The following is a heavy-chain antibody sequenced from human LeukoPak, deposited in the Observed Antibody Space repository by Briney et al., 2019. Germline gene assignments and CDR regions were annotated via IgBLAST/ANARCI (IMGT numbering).Heavy chain of an antibody. D-gene: IGHD4-17*01. CDR1: GFTFSSYA. J-gene: IGHJ4*02. CDR2: IKEDGSEK. CDR3: ARELRRFDY. Sequence: PPGGSLRLSCAASGFTFSSYAMHWVRQAPGKGLEWVANIKEDGSEKYYVDSVKGRFTISRDNAKNSLYLQMNSLRAEDTAVYYCARELRRFDYWGQGTLVTVSS. V-gene: IGHV3-7*01.